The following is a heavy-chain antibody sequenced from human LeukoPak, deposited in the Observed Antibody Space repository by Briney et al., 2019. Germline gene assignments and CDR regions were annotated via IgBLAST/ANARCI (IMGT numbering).Heavy chain of an antibody. CDR3: ARDHGGSSGWSLNWFYP. Sequence: SETLSLTCTVSGGSISSYYWSWIRQPPGKGLEWIGYIYYSGSTNYNPSLKSRVTISVDTSKNQFSLKLSSVTAADTAVYYCARDHGGSSGWSLNWFYPWGQGTLVTVSS. V-gene: IGHV4-59*01. D-gene: IGHD6-19*01. CDR1: GGSISSYY. J-gene: IGHJ5*02. CDR2: IYYSGST.